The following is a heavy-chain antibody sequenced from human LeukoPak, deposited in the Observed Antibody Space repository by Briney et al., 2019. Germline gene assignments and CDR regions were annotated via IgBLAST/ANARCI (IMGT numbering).Heavy chain of an antibody. J-gene: IGHJ4*02. CDR2: IYSSGST. V-gene: IGHV4-59*01. D-gene: IGHD2-21*02. CDR3: ARRTRCGGDCYTFDY. CDR1: GGSLSSYY. Sequence: PSETLSLTCTVSGGSLSSYYWSWIRQPLGKGLEWIAYIYSSGSTKYNPFLKSRVTISVDTSKQQFSLKLSSVTAADTAVYYCARRTRCGGDCYTFDYWGQEPLVSVSS.